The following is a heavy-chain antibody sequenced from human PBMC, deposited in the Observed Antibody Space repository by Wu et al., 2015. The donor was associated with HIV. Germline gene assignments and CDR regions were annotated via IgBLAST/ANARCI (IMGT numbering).Heavy chain of an antibody. Sequence: QVQLVQSGAEVKKPGASMKVSCKAIGYSLRSYGISWVRQAPGQGLEWMGWISAYSGNTDSAQKFQGRVTMTTDTSTNTAYMEVTSLTSDDTAVYYCASPRSPGYSSAWPTYFDYWGQGTLVTVSS. CDR2: ISAYSGNT. CDR3: ASPRSPGYSSAWPTYFDY. D-gene: IGHD6-19*01. J-gene: IGHJ4*02. V-gene: IGHV1-18*01. CDR1: GYSLRSYG.